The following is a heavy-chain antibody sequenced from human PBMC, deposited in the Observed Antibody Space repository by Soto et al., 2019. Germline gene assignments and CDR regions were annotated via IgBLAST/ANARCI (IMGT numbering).Heavy chain of an antibody. CDR2: ISSSSSYI. V-gene: IGHV3-21*01. J-gene: IGHJ6*02. CDR1: GFTFSSYS. Sequence: PGGALRLSCAASGFTFSSYSMNWFRQAPGKGLEWVSSISSSSSYIYYADSVKGRFTISRDNAKNSLYLQMNSLRAEDTAVYYCARDLPPPGDFWSDYYYYYYGMDVWGQGTTVTVSS. D-gene: IGHD3-3*01. CDR3: ARDLPPPGDFWSDYYYYYYGMDV.